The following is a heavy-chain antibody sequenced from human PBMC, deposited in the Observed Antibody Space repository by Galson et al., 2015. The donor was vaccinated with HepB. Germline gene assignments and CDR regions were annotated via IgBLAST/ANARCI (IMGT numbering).Heavy chain of an antibody. J-gene: IGHJ3*02. CDR1: GYSFTSYW. V-gene: IGHV5-51*03. Sequence: QSGAEVKKPGESLKISCKGSGYSFTSYWIGWVRQMPGKGLEWMGIIYPGDSDTRYSPSFQGQVTISADKSISTAYLQWSSLKASDTAMYYCARLYAYYYDSSAQYWRAFDIWGQGTMVTVSS. CDR2: IYPGDSDT. CDR3: ARLYAYYYDSSAQYWRAFDI. D-gene: IGHD3-22*01.